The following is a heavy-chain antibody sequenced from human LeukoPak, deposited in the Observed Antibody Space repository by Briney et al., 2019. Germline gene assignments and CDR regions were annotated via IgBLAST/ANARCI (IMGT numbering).Heavy chain of an antibody. CDR3: AKGLRGCSGNACYYFFDF. D-gene: IGHD2/OR15-2a*01. CDR1: GFTFNDYA. J-gene: IGHJ4*02. CDR2: ITGSGSNT. V-gene: IGHV3-23*01. Sequence: GGSLRLSCAASGFTFNDYAMTWVRRAPGKGLEWVSAITGSGSNTYYAASAKGRFTISRDNSKNSLDLQMNSLRAEDTAVYYCAKGLRGCSGNACYYFFDFWGQGALVTVSS.